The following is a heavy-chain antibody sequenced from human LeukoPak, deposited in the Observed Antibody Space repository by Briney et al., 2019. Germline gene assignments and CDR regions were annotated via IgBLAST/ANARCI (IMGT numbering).Heavy chain of an antibody. CDR2: ISGSGGST. Sequence: AGGSLRLSCAASGFTFSSYAMSWVRQAPGKGLEWVSAISGSGGSTYYADSVKGRFTISRGNSKNTLYLQMNSLRAEDTAVYYCASPGGEAGSVDYWGQGTLVTVSS. V-gene: IGHV3-23*01. CDR1: GFTFSSYA. CDR3: ASPGGEAGSVDY. J-gene: IGHJ4*02. D-gene: IGHD3-16*01.